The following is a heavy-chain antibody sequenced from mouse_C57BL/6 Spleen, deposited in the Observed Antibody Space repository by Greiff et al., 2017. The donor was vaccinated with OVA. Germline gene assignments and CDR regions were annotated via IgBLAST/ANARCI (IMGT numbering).Heavy chain of an antibody. CDR1: GYTFTDYY. Sequence: QVQLQQSGAELVRPGASVKLSCKASGYTFTDYYINWVKQRPGQGLEWIARIYPGSGNTYYNEKFKGKATLTAEKSSSTAYMQLSSLTSEDSAVYFCARREDSNYEDWFAYWGQGTLVTVSA. D-gene: IGHD2-5*01. V-gene: IGHV1-76*01. CDR2: IYPGSGNT. J-gene: IGHJ3*01. CDR3: ARREDSNYEDWFAY.